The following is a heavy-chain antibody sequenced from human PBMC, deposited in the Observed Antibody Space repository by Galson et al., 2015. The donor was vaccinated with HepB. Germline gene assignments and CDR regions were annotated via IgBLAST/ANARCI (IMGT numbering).Heavy chain of an antibody. D-gene: IGHD2-2*01. Sequence: SLRLSCAASGFTFSGSAMHWVRQASGKGLEWVGRIGSKANSYATAYAASVKGRFTISRDDSKNTAYLQMNSLKTEDTAVYYCTRPSTGDIVVVPAASEAFDIWGQGTMVTVSS. J-gene: IGHJ3*02. CDR2: IGSKANSYAT. CDR1: GFTFSGSA. CDR3: TRPSTGDIVVVPAASEAFDI. V-gene: IGHV3-73*01.